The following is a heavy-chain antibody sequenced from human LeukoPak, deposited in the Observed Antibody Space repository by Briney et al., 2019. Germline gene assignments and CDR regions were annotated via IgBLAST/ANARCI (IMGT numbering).Heavy chain of an antibody. V-gene: IGHV5-51*01. CDR2: IYPGESDT. J-gene: IGHJ5*02. Sequence: GESLKISCKGSGYSFTSYWIGWVRQLPGKGLEWMGIIYPGESDTRDSPSFQGQVTISADKSISTAYLQWSSLKASDTAMYYCARHGDIVVVPAARADGWFDPWGQGTLVTVSS. CDR1: GYSFTSYW. CDR3: ARHGDIVVVPAARADGWFDP. D-gene: IGHD2-2*01.